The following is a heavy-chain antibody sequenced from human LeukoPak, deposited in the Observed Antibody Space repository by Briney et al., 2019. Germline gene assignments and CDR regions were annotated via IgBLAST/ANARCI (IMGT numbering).Heavy chain of an antibody. CDR1: GGSISSYY. CDR3: ARAYGGNADFDY. CDR2: INHSGST. J-gene: IGHJ4*02. V-gene: IGHV4-34*01. Sequence: PSETLSLTCTVSGGSISSYYWGWIRQPPGKGLEWIGEINHSGSTNYSPSLKSRVTISVDTSKNQFSLNLSSVTAADTAVYYCARAYGGNADFDYWGQGTLVTVSS. D-gene: IGHD4-23*01.